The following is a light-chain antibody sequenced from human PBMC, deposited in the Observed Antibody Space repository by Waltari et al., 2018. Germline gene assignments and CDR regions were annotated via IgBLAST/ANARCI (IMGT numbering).Light chain of an antibody. Sequence: EIVLTQSPGPLSLSPGERATLSGRASQSVCSSYLARYQQKPGQAPRLLIYGASSRATGIPDRFSGSGSGTDFTLTISRLEPEDFAVYYCQQYGSSPETFGQGTKVEIK. CDR2: GAS. V-gene: IGKV3-20*01. CDR3: QQYGSSPET. CDR1: QSVCSSY. J-gene: IGKJ1*01.